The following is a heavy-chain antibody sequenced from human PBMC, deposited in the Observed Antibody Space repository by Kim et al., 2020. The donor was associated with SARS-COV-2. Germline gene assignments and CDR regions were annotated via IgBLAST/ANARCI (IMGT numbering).Heavy chain of an antibody. Sequence: GGSLRLSCAASGFTFRSYWMSWVRQPPGKGLEWVANIKQDGSEKHYVDSVKGRFIISRDNAKNSLYLQMNSLRVEDMAVYYCARDGVLGATEDWGQGTL. V-gene: IGHV3-7*01. CDR1: GFTFRSYW. CDR2: IKQDGSEK. CDR3: ARDGVLGATED. D-gene: IGHD1-26*01. J-gene: IGHJ4*02.